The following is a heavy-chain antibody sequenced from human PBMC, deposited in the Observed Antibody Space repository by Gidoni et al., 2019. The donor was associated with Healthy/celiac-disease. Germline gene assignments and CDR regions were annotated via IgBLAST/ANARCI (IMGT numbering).Heavy chain of an antibody. J-gene: IGHJ4*02. CDR1: GFTFSSYA. CDR2: ISGSGGST. Sequence: EVQLLESGGGLVQPGGSLRLSWAASGFTFSSYAMSWVRQAPGKGLEWVSAISGSGGSTYYADSVKGRFTISRDNSKNTLYLQMNSLRAEDTAVYYCAKGYYDFWSGYYTVDYFDYWSQGTLVTVSS. V-gene: IGHV3-23*01. CDR3: AKGYYDFWSGYYTVDYFDY. D-gene: IGHD3-3*01.